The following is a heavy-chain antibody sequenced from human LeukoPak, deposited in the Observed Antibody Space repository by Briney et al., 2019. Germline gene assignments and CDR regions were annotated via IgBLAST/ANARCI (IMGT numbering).Heavy chain of an antibody. D-gene: IGHD6-25*01. J-gene: IGHJ6*03. CDR3: ARKGIGSSRYQNMDV. Sequence: GRSLRLSCAASGFTFSSYAMSWVRQAPGKGPEWVSTISIDGGRTYYADSVKGRFTVSRDTSKNTLYLQLNSLRAEDTAVYYCARKGIGSSRYQNMDVWGKGTTVTVSS. CDR2: ISIDGGRT. V-gene: IGHV3-23*01. CDR1: GFTFSSYA.